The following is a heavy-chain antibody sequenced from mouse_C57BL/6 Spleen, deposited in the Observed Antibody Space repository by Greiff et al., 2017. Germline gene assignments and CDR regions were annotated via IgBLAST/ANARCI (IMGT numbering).Heavy chain of an antibody. J-gene: IGHJ2*01. CDR3: ASRGDEGY. CDR1: GFTFSDYG. Sequence: EVQLVEPGGGLVKPGGSLKLSCAASGFTFSDYGMHWVRQAPEKGLEWVAYISSGSSTIYYADTVKGRFTISRDNAKNTLFLKMTGLRSEDTAMYYCASRGDEGYWGQGTTLTVSS. V-gene: IGHV5-17*01. CDR2: ISSGSSTI. D-gene: IGHD3-3*01.